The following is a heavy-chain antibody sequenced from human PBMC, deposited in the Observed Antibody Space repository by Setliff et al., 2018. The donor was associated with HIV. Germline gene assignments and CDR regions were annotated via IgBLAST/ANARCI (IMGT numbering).Heavy chain of an antibody. D-gene: IGHD3-10*01. J-gene: IGHJ4*01. CDR2: INVGNGDT. V-gene: IGHV1-3*01. Sequence: ASVKVSCNASGYTFTTYSLHWVRQAPGQSLEWMGWINVGNGDTKYSQDLQGRITITRDTSANTAYMELSRLRSDDTAVYFCARGALLAVFDFDHWGHGTLVTVSS. CDR3: ARGALLAVFDFDH. CDR1: GYTFTTYS.